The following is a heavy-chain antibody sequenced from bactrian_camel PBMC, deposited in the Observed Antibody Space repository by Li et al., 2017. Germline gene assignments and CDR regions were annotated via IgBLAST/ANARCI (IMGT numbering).Heavy chain of an antibody. CDR1: EFTFNAYY. Sequence: QVQLVESGGGLVQPGGTQRLSCAASEFTFNAYYLSWVRQTPAKGLEWVSTYYAGGRAIYYADSVLGRFTTSKESTEDTFYLLMNSLQPEDAGVYYCVRDQGEYSDYDVAFGYWGQGTQVTVS. D-gene: IGHD4*01. J-gene: IGHJ6*01. CDR3: VRDQGEYSDYDVAFGY. CDR2: YYAGGRAI. V-gene: IGHV3S5*01.